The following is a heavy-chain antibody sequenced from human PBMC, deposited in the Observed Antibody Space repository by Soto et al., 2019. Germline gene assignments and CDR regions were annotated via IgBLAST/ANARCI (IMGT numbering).Heavy chain of an antibody. J-gene: IGHJ5*02. Sequence: PLETLSLTCPVSGGYLSSSGDYWGWLRQPPGKGLEWIGSIYYSGSTYYNPSLKSRVTISVDTSKNQFSLKLSSVTAADTAVYYCAIYSSSSYLGSWFDPWGQGTLVTVSS. CDR3: AIYSSSSYLGSWFDP. D-gene: IGHD6-6*01. V-gene: IGHV4-39*01. CDR1: GGYLSSSGDY. CDR2: IYYSGST.